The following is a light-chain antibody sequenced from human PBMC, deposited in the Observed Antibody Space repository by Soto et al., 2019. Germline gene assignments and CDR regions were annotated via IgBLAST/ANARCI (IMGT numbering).Light chain of an antibody. CDR3: QQLNSYPWT. J-gene: IGKJ1*01. V-gene: IGKV3-15*01. CDR2: GAS. CDR1: QSVSSN. Sequence: EIGMTXSXAXPXXSXXXRXXLSXRASQSVSSNLAWYQQKPGQAPRLLIYGASTRATGIPARFSGSGSGTDFTLTISSLQPEDFATYYCQQLNSYPWTFGQGTKVDIK.